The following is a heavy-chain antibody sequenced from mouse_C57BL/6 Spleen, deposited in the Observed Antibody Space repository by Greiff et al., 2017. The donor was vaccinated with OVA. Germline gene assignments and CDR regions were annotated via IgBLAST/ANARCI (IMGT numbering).Heavy chain of an antibody. CDR1: GFTFSDYG. Sequence: EVHRVESGGGLVQPGGSLKLSCAASGFTFSDYGMHWVRQAPEKGLEWVAYISSGSSTIYYADTMKGRFTITRDNAKNTLSQQTTSLRSEDTAMSYCARPGDGIAWFAYWCQGILVTVSA. J-gene: IGHJ3*01. D-gene: IGHD2-3*01. V-gene: IGHV5-17*01. CDR3: ARPGDGIAWFAY. CDR2: ISSGSSTI.